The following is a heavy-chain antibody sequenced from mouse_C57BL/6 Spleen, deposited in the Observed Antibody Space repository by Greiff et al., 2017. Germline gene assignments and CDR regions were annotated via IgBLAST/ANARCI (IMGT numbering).Heavy chain of an antibody. J-gene: IGHJ4*01. Sequence: VQLQQSGAELVRPGASVPLSCKASGYTFTDYEMHWVKQTPVHGLEWIGAIDPETGGTAYNQKFKGKAILTADKSSSTAYMELRILTSEDSAVYYCTYYYGSSYAMDYWGQGTSVTVSS. CDR2: IDPETGGT. D-gene: IGHD1-1*01. CDR3: TYYYGSSYAMDY. CDR1: GYTFTDYE. V-gene: IGHV1-15*01.